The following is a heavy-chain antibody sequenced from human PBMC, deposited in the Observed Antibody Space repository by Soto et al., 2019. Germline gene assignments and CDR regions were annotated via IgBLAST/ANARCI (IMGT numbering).Heavy chain of an antibody. V-gene: IGHV3-21*01. CDR1: GFTFRTYT. J-gene: IGHJ6*02. CDR2: IRGFSPYT. CDR3: ARDRGYDAHDYYYKAMDV. D-gene: IGHD2-15*01. Sequence: WGSLRLSCVASGFTFRTYTMNWFRQAPGKGLEWVSGIRGFSPYTFYSESVKGRFTISRDNTKNSLYLQMYSLRAEDTAVYYCARDRGYDAHDYYYKAMDVWGQGTTVTVSS.